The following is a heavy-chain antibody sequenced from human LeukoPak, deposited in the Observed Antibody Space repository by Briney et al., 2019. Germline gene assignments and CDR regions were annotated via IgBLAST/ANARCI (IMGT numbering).Heavy chain of an antibody. J-gene: IGHJ4*02. V-gene: IGHV4-59*01. CDR1: GGSISSYY. CDR3: ARGTYYDFWSANRHFDY. CDR2: IYYSGST. Sequence: SETLSLTCTASGGSISSYYWSWIRQPPGKGLEWIGYIYYSGSTNYNPSLKSRVTISVDTSKNQFSLKLSSVTAADTAVYYCARGTYYDFWSANRHFDYWGQGTLVTVSS. D-gene: IGHD3-3*01.